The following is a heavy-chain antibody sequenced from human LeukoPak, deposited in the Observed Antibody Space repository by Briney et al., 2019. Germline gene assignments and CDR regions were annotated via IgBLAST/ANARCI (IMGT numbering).Heavy chain of an antibody. Sequence: GASVKVSCKASGYTFTSYGISWVRQAPGQGLERMGWISAYNGNTNYAQKLQGRVTMTTDTSTSTAYMELRSLRSDDTAVYYCARAAYCSGGSCYPILYWGQGTLVTVSS. CDR2: ISAYNGNT. V-gene: IGHV1-18*01. CDR3: ARAAYCSGGSCYPILY. J-gene: IGHJ4*02. D-gene: IGHD2-15*01. CDR1: GYTFTSYG.